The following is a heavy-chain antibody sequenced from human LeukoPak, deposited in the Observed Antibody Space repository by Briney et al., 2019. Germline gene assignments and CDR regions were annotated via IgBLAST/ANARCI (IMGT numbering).Heavy chain of an antibody. CDR1: GFTFSSYA. CDR3: ARDPPEATGMD. V-gene: IGHV3-30-3*01. D-gene: IGHD5-24*01. CDR2: ISYDGSNK. J-gene: IGHJ4*02. Sequence: PGGSPRLSCAASGFTFSSYAMHWVRQAPGKGLEWVAVISYDGSNKYYADSVKGRFTISRDNSKNTLYLQMNSLRAEDTAVYYCARDPPEATGMDWGQGTLVTVSS.